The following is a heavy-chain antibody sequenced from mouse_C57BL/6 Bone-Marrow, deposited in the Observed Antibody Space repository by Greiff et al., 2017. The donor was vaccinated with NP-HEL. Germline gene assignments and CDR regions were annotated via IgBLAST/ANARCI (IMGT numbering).Heavy chain of an antibody. V-gene: IGHV1-26*01. Sequence: VQLQQSGPELVKPGASVKISCKASGYTFTDYYMNWVKQSPGKSLEWIGDINPNNGGTSYNQKFKGKATLTVDKSSSTAYMELRSLTSEDSAVYYCAFSYYYGSSYVRYYFDDWGQGTTLTVSS. D-gene: IGHD1-1*01. CDR1: GYTFTDYY. CDR3: AFSYYYGSSYVRYYFDD. J-gene: IGHJ2*01. CDR2: INPNNGGT.